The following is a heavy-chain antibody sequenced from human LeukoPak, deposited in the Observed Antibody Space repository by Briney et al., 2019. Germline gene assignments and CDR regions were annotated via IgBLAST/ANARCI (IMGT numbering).Heavy chain of an antibody. CDR2: IHYSGST. J-gene: IGHJ4*02. V-gene: IGHV4-59*08. CDR1: GGSISGYY. Sequence: SETLSLTCTVSGGSISGYYWSWVRQPPGKGLEWIGYIHYSGSTNYNPSLKSRVSISVDSSKNQFSLKLSSVTAADTAVYYCARLNGYSYGYEDYWGQGTLVTVSS. CDR3: ARLNGYSYGYEDY. D-gene: IGHD5-18*01.